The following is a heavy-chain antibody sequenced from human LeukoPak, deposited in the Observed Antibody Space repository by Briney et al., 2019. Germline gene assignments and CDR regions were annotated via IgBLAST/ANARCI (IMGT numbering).Heavy chain of an antibody. V-gene: IGHV4-59*01. J-gene: IGHJ5*02. CDR1: GGSISSYY. Sequence: SETLSLTCTVSGGSISSYYWSWIRQPPGKGLEWIGFIYYSGTTNYNPSLRSRVTISLDTSKNQFSLKLTSVTAADTAVYYCAREVHLGAFDPWGQGTLVTVSS. D-gene: IGHD3-16*01. CDR2: IYYSGTT. CDR3: AREVHLGAFDP.